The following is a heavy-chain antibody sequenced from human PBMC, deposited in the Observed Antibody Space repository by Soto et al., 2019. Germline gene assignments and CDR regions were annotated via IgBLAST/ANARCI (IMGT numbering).Heavy chain of an antibody. Sequence: SPTHSRTGARCGGKVSSNSAAWNWIRQSPSRGLEWLGRRYYSSKWYNDYAVSVKSRITINPDTSKNQLSLQLNSVTPEDTAVYYCARWSGMPGWFDLWGQATLLTVSS. CDR2: RYYSSKWYN. CDR1: GGKVSSNSAA. D-gene: IGHD2-2*01. V-gene: IGHV6-1*01. CDR3: ARWSGMPGWFDL. J-gene: IGHJ5*02.